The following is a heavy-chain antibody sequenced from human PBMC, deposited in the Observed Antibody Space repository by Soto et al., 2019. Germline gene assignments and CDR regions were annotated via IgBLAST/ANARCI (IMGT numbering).Heavy chain of an antibody. CDR1: GFIFSNAW. CDR2: IKSKINGGTT. Sequence: GGSLRLSCAASGFIFSNAWMSWVRQAPGKGLEWVGRIKSKINGGTTDYAAPVRGRFSISRDDSKDTLFLQMNSLKTEDTAVYYCTTDDPINRYWGQGTLVTVSS. V-gene: IGHV3-15*01. CDR3: TTDDPINRY. J-gene: IGHJ4*02.